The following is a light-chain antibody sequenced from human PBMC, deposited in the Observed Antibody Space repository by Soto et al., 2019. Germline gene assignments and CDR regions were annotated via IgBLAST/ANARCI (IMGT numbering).Light chain of an antibody. Sequence: ENVLTQSPGTLSLSPGERATLSCRASQVTSSYLSWYQQRPGQAPRLLLYGASSRATGIPDMISRSASGTDFPLNSSRLEPEDFAVYYCQQYSTPPISFGQGTQVEIK. CDR1: QVTSSY. CDR2: GAS. J-gene: IGKJ5*01. CDR3: QQYSTPPIS. V-gene: IGKV3-20*01.